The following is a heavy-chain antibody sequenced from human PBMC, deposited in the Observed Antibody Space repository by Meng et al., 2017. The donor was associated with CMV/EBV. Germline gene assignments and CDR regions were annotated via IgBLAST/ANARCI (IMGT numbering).Heavy chain of an antibody. CDR1: GGSISSSSYY. CDR3: ARLQERGLLWFGELSGWFDP. CDR2: IYYSGST. Sequence: SETLSLTCTVSGGSISSSSYYWGWIRQPPGKGLEWIGSIYYSGSTYYTPSLKSRVTISVDTSKNQFSLKLSPVTAADTAVYYCARLQERGLLWFGELSGWFDPWGQGTLVTVSS. J-gene: IGHJ5*02. D-gene: IGHD3-10*01. V-gene: IGHV4-39*01.